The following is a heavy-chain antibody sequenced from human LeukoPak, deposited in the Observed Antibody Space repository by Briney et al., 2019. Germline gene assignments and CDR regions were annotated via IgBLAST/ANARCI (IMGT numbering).Heavy chain of an antibody. CDR2: IYPGDSDT. CDR1: GSSFTRYW. D-gene: IGHD3-10*01. J-gene: IGHJ6*02. Sequence: GESLKISCKGSGSSFTRYWIGLVRQMPRKGLEWMEIIYPGDSDTRYNPSFQGQVTSSVDKSISTAHLQWSSQKASDTAMYYCARHLSYYGSGSLYGMDVWGQGTTVTVSS. CDR3: ARHLSYYGSGSLYGMDV. V-gene: IGHV5-51*01.